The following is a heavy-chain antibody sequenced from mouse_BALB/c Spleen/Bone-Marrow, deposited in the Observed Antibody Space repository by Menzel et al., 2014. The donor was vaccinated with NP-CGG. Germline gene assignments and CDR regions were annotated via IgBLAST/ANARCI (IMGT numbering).Heavy chain of an antibody. CDR3: ARPGYYGYQDV. CDR1: GFDFSRYW. CDR2: INPDSSTI. D-gene: IGHD1-2*01. J-gene: IGHJ1*01. V-gene: IGHV4-1*02. Sequence: EVQGVESGGGLVQPGGSLKLSCAVSGFDFSRYWMTWVRQAPGKRLEWIGEINPDSSTINYTPSLKDKFIISRDNAKNTLYLQMSKVRSEDTALYYCARPGYYGYQDVWGAGTTVTVSS.